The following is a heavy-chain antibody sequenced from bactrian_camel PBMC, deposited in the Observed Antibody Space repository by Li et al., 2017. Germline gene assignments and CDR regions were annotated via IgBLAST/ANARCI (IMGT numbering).Heavy chain of an antibody. CDR2: IYTGSGIT. D-gene: IGHD3*01. J-gene: IGHJ6*01. Sequence: VQLVESGGGSVQAGGSLTLFCVVSGYSMSDYCLAWFRQVPGKYRERVASIYTGSGITYYADSVKGRFTISQDKVENTLYLRMDSLTPEDTAVYYCASGHCTGPGCYMLRRGFRYWGQGTQVTVS. CDR1: GYSMSDYC. V-gene: IGHV3-2*01. CDR3: ASGHCTGPGCYMLRRGFRY.